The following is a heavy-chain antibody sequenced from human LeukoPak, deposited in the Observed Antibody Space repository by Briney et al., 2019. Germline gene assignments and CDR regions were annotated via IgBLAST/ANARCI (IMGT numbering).Heavy chain of an antibody. Sequence: PGGSLRLSCAASGFTFSSYEMNWVRHAPGKGLEWVSYISSSGSTIYYADSVKGRFTISRDNAKNSLYLQMNSLRAEDTAVYYCARGPQDVPATDYWGQETLVTVSS. CDR3: ARGPQDVPATDY. J-gene: IGHJ4*02. CDR1: GFTFSSYE. D-gene: IGHD2-2*01. CDR2: ISSSGSTI. V-gene: IGHV3-48*03.